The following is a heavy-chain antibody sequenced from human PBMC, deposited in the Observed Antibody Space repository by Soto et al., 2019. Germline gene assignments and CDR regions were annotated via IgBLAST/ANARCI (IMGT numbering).Heavy chain of an antibody. D-gene: IGHD3-3*01. CDR3: ALSSGRFRAVDY. CDR2: IYWDDDK. Sequence: QITLKESGPTVVKPTQTLTLTCTLSGFSLSTSGVGVGWIRKPPGKALEWLALIYWDDDKRYSPSLKSRLTVTKDTSKNQVAMTMTNMDHVDTATHCCALSSGRFRAVDYSGQVTLVTVSS. CDR1: GFSLSTSGVG. V-gene: IGHV2-5*02. J-gene: IGHJ4*02.